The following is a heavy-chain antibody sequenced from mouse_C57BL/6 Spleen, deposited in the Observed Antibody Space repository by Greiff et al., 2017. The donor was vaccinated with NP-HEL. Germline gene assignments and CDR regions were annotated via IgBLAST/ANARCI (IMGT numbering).Heavy chain of an antibody. CDR3: ARSDYFDY. J-gene: IGHJ2*01. V-gene: IGHV5-17*01. Sequence: EVQLVESGGGLVKPGGSLKLSCAASGFTFSDYGMHWVRQAPEKGLEWVAYISSGSRTIYYADTVKGRFTSSRYNAKNNLFLQMTRLRSEDTAMYYCARSDYFDYWGQGTTLTVSS. CDR2: ISSGSRTI. CDR1: GFTFSDYG.